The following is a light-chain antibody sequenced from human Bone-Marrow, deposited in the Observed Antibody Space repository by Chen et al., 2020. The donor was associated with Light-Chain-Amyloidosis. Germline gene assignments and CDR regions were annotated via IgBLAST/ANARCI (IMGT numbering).Light chain of an antibody. CDR3: QQYYSAPLT. CDR1: QNLLYHSNNKNY. CDR2: WAS. V-gene: IGKV4-1*01. Sequence: DIVMTQSPDSLAVSLGERATINCKSSQNLLYHSNNKNYMAWYQQKAGQPPKLLIKWASIRKSGVPDRFRGSGSGTDFTLTISSLQSEDVAVYYCQQYYSAPLTFGPGTKVEIK. J-gene: IGKJ3*01.